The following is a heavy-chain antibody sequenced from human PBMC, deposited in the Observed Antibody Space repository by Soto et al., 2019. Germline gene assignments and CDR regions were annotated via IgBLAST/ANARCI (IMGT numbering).Heavy chain of an antibody. CDR3: ARGGRGISYYYYYYMDV. CDR1: GGSFSGYY. J-gene: IGHJ6*03. V-gene: IGHV4-34*01. D-gene: IGHD3-10*01. Sequence: QVQLQQWGAGLLKPSETLSLTCAVYGGSFSGYYWSWIRQPPGKGLEWIGEINHSGSTNYNPSLKRRVTISVDTSKNQFSLKLSSVTAADTAVYYCARGGRGISYYYYYYMDVWGKGTTVTVSS. CDR2: INHSGST.